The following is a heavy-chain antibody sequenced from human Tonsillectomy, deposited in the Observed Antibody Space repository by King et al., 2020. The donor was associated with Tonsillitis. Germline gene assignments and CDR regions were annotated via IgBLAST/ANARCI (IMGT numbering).Heavy chain of an antibody. CDR1: GFIFRNQG. D-gene: IGHD4-11*01. CDR3: ATVCNYHCSPGDV. CDR2: ISSGSGSI. J-gene: IGHJ6*02. V-gene: IGHV3-21*01. Sequence: VQLVESGGGLVKPGGSLRLSCAASGFIFRNQGMSWVCQAPGKGLEWVSSISSGSGSIYYADSVKGRFTISRDNAKNLLYLQMDSLRAEDTALYYCATVCNYHCSPGDVWGQGTTVTVSS.